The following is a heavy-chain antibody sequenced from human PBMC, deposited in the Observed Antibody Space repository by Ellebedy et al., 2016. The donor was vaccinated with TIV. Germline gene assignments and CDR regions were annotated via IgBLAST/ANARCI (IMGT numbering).Heavy chain of an antibody. J-gene: IGHJ4*02. CDR3: ARESGGKGDYEETEDY. D-gene: IGHD4-17*01. Sequence: GGSLRLSCKGSGYDFTRYWISWVRQAPGQGLEWMGRIIPILGIANYAQKFQGRVTITADKSTSTAYMELSSLRSEDTAVYYCARESGGKGDYEETEDYWGQGTLVTVSS. CDR1: GYDFTRYW. CDR2: IIPILGIA. V-gene: IGHV1-69*04.